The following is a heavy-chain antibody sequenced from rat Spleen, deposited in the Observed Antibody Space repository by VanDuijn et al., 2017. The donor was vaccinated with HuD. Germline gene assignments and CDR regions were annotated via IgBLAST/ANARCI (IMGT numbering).Heavy chain of an antibody. CDR2: ISYDGSST. CDR1: GLTFSAYY. D-gene: IGHD4-3*01. CDR3: ATHNSGYFDY. J-gene: IGHJ2*01. Sequence: EVQLVESDGDLVQPGRSLKLSCAASGLTFSAYYMAWVRQAPTKGLEWVATISYDGSSTYYRDSVKGRFTISRDNAKNTLYLQMDSLRPEGTATYYCATHNSGYFDYWGQGVMVTVSS. V-gene: IGHV5-29*01.